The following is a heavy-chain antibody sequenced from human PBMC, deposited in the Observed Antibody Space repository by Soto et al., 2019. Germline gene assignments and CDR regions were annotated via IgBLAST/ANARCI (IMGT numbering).Heavy chain of an antibody. CDR1: GGSISSYY. J-gene: IGHJ6*02. D-gene: IGHD6-19*01. CDR2: IYYSGST. V-gene: IGHV4-59*01. Sequence: SETLSLTCTVSGGSISSYYWSWIRQPPGKGLEWIGYIYYSGSTNYNPSLKSRVTISVDTSKNQFSLKLSSVTAAGTAVYYCARDRGAVAGIDYYYGMDVWGQGTTVTVSS. CDR3: ARDRGAVAGIDYYYGMDV.